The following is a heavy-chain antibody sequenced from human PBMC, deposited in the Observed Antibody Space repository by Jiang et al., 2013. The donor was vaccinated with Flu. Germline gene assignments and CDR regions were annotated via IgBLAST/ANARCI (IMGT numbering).Heavy chain of an antibody. CDR3: ARPYDNYAFDI. CDR1: GGSISSSSYY. CDR2: IYYSGST. J-gene: IGHJ3*02. V-gene: IGHV4-39*01. Sequence: PGLVKPSETLSLTCTVSGGSISSSSYYWGWIRQPPGKGLEWIGSIYYSGSTYYNPSLKSRVTISVDTSKNQFSLKLSSVTAADTAVYYCARPYDNYAFDIWGQGTMVTVSS. D-gene: IGHD3-22*01.